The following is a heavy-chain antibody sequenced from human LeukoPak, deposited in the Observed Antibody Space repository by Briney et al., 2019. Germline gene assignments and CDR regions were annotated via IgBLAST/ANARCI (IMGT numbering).Heavy chain of an antibody. CDR2: IYYSGSA. V-gene: IGHV4-59*01. D-gene: IGHD6-19*01. CDR3: ARDRDSSGWFDY. J-gene: IGHJ4*02. CDR1: GGSISGFY. Sequence: SETLSLTCTVSGGSISGFYWGWIRQPPGKGLEWIGFIYYSGSANYNPPLKSRVTMSVDMSKNQFSLKLSSVTAADTAFYYCARDRDSSGWFDYWGQGALVTVSS.